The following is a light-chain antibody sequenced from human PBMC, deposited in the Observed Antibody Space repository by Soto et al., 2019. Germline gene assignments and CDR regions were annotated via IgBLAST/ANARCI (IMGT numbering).Light chain of an antibody. J-gene: IGLJ3*02. CDR3: LLSYSGARV. Sequence: QAVVTQESSLTVSPGGTVTLTCGSSTGAVTSAHYPYWFQQKPGQAPRTLIYDTNNKHSWTPARFSGSLLGGKAALTLSGAQSEDEAEYYCLLSYSGARVFVGGTKLTVL. CDR2: DTN. CDR1: TGAVTSAHY. V-gene: IGLV7-46*01.